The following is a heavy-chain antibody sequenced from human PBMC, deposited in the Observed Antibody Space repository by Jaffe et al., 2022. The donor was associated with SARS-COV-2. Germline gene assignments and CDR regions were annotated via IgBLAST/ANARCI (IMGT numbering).Heavy chain of an antibody. V-gene: IGHV4-61*02. CDR2: IYTSGST. J-gene: IGHJ6*02. D-gene: IGHD3-3*01. CDR3: ARGGEDYDFWSGYYYYYGMDV. Sequence: QVQLQESGPGLVKPSQTLSLTCTVSGGSISSGSYYWSWIRQPAGKGLEWIGRIYTSGSTNYNPSLKSRVTISVDTSKNQFSLKLSSVTAADTAVYYCARGGEDYDFWSGYYYYYGMDVWGQGTTVTVSS. CDR1: GGSISSGSYY.